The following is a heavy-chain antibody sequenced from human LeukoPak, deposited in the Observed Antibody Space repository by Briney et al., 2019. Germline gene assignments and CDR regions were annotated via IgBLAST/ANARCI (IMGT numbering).Heavy chain of an antibody. J-gene: IGHJ4*02. CDR2: IYYSGST. V-gene: IGHV4-30-4*01. Sequence: SQTLSLTCTVSGGSISSGDYYWGWIRQPPGKGLEWIGYIYYSGSTYYNPSLKSRVTISVDTSKNQFSLKLSSVTAADTAVYYCAITDSSSWYRDYWGQGTLVTVSS. D-gene: IGHD6-13*01. CDR3: AITDSSSWYRDY. CDR1: GGSISSGDYY.